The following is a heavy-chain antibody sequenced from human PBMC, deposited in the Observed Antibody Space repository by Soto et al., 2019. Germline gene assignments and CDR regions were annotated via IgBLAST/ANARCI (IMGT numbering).Heavy chain of an antibody. V-gene: IGHV3-48*03. Sequence: GGSLRLSCAASGFTFSSYEMNWVRQAPGKGLEWVSYISSSGSTIYYADSVKGRFTISRDNAKNSLYLQMNSLRAEDTAVYYCASGGYYYDSSGYRGNYFDYWGQGNLVTVSS. J-gene: IGHJ4*02. D-gene: IGHD3-22*01. CDR3: ASGGYYYDSSGYRGNYFDY. CDR1: GFTFSSYE. CDR2: ISSSGSTI.